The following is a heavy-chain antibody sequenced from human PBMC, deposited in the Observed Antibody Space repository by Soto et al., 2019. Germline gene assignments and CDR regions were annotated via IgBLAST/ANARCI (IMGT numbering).Heavy chain of an antibody. CDR3: ARDGWETDYGSGSFSPHYYYMDV. D-gene: IGHD3-10*01. CDR2: ISSNGGST. V-gene: IGHV3-64*01. Sequence: GGSLRLSCAASGFTFSSYAMHWVRQAPGKGLEYVSAISSNGGSTYYANSVKGRFTISRDNSKNTLYLQMGSLRAEDMAVYYCARDGWETDYGSGSFSPHYYYMDVWGKGTTVTVSS. CDR1: GFTFSSYA. J-gene: IGHJ6*03.